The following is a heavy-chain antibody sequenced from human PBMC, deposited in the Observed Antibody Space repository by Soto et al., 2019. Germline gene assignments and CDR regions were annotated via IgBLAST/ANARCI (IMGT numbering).Heavy chain of an antibody. V-gene: IGHV4-4*07. CDR2: IFSSGST. CDR1: GGSINTFY. D-gene: IGHD5-12*01. Sequence: SETLSLTCTVSGGSINTFYWSWVRQPAGKGLEWIGRIFSSGSTSFNPSLESRVAMSVDMSKNHFSLNLSSVTAADMAVYYCAREGSYSAYNFAHGIQLWSFDFWGQGALVTVSS. J-gene: IGHJ4*02. CDR3: AREGSYSAYNFAHGIQLWSFDF.